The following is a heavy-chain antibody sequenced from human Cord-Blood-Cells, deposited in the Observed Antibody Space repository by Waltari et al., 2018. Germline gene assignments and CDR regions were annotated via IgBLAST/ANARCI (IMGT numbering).Heavy chain of an antibody. V-gene: IGHV3-30*04. D-gene: IGHD1-1*01. CDR2: ISYDGSNK. Sequence: QVQLVESGGGVVQPGRSLRLSCAASGFTFSSYAMPWVRQAPGKGLEWVAVISYDGSNKYYADSVKGRFTISRDNSKNTLYLQMNSLRAEDTAVYYCARVAGPHWYFDLWGRGTLVTVSS. CDR1: GFTFSSYA. CDR3: ARVAGPHWYFDL. J-gene: IGHJ2*01.